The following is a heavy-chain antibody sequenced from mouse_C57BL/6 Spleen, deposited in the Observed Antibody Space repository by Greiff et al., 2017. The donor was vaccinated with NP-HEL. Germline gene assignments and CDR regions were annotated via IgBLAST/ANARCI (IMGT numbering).Heavy chain of an antibody. CDR1: GFTFSSYA. Sequence: DVMLVESGEGLVKPGGSLKLSCAASGFTFSSYAMSWVRQTPEKRLEWVAYISSGGDYIYYADTVKGRFTISIDNARNTLYLQMSSLKSEDTAMYYCTRFGLPSFDYWGQGTTLTVSS. J-gene: IGHJ2*01. CDR2: ISSGGDYI. CDR3: TRFGLPSFDY. V-gene: IGHV5-9-1*02. D-gene: IGHD2-4*01.